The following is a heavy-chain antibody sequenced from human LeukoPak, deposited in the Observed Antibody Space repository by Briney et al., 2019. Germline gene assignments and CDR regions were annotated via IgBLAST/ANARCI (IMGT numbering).Heavy chain of an antibody. V-gene: IGHV4-34*01. CDR1: GGSFSGDF. J-gene: IGHJ4*02. CDR2: INHGGST. D-gene: IGHD5-12*01. CDR3: ARHTWQWLLFDD. Sequence: SETLSLTCAVYGGSFSGDFRSWIRQSPGKGLEWIGEINHGGSTTYNPSLQSRVTMSVDTSTNQISLKMTSVTAADTAIYYCARHTWQWLLFDDWGQGTQVTISS.